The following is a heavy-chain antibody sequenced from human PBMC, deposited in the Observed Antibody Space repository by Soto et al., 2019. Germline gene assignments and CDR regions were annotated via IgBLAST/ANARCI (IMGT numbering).Heavy chain of an antibody. CDR3: ARHARGSCYS. V-gene: IGHV4-39*01. Sequence: QLQLQESGPGLVKPSETLSLICTVSGGSISSSTYYWGWIRQPPGKWLEWIGNIYYSGSTYYNPSLKSRVTISVDTSKNQFSLKLSSVTAADTAMYFCARHARGSCYSWGQGTLVTVSS. CDR1: GGSISSSTYY. CDR2: IYYSGST. J-gene: IGHJ4*02. D-gene: IGHD2-15*01.